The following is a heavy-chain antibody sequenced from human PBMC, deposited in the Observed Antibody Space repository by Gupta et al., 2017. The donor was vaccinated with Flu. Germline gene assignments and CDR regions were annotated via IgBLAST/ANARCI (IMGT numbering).Heavy chain of an antibody. V-gene: IGHV3-43*01. CDR2: ITWDGSSI. Sequence: EVRLVASGGVVVQPGGSLSLSCAASGFKFDDYTMPWVRQAPGKGLEWVSLITWDGSSIYYADSGKGRFTISRDNSKNSLYLQMSSLTTEDAALYYCVKEGAMATTLFFDHWGQGTLVTVSS. CDR1: GFKFDDYT. D-gene: IGHD5-12*01. CDR3: VKEGAMATTLFFDH. J-gene: IGHJ4*02.